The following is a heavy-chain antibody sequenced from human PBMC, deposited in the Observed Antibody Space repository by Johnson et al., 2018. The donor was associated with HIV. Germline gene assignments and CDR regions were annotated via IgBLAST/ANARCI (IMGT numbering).Heavy chain of an antibody. CDR2: ITASGGTT. Sequence: VQLVESGGGLVQPGTSLRLSCVASGFTFSNYAMTWVRQAPGEGLAWVADITASGGTTYYADSVKGRFTVSRDDSKNTLYLQMNSLRAEDTAVYYCAKVRRAVYGFDIWGQGTMVTVSS. V-gene: IGHV3-23*04. CDR3: AKVRRAVYGFDI. J-gene: IGHJ3*02. CDR1: GFTFSNYA.